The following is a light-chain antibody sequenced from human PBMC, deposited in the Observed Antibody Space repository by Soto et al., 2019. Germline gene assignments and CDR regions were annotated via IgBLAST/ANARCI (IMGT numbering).Light chain of an antibody. J-gene: IGKJ1*01. CDR2: DAS. Sequence: DIQMTQSPPALSASVGDRVTITCRASQSVNTRLAWYQQKPGKAPKLLIHDASSLQTGVPSRFSGSGSGTEFTLTISSLQPDDFATYYCQQYQSYSETFGQGTKV. CDR1: QSVNTR. V-gene: IGKV1-5*01. CDR3: QQYQSYSET.